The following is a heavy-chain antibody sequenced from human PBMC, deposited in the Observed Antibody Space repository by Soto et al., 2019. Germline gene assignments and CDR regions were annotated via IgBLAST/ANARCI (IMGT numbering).Heavy chain of an antibody. J-gene: IGHJ5*02. CDR2: INHSGST. V-gene: IGHV4-34*01. D-gene: IGHD3-3*01. CDR3: ARERRFLEWLIWFDP. Sequence: LSLTCAVYGGSFSGYYWSWIRQPPGKGLEWIGEINHSGSTNYNPSLKSRVTISVDTSKNQFSLKLSSVTAADTAVYYCARERRFLEWLIWFDPWGQGTLVTVSS. CDR1: GGSFSGYY.